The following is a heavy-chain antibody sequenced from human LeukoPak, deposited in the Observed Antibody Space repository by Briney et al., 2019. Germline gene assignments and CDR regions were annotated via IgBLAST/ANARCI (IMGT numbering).Heavy chain of an antibody. CDR3: ARASSSWYEWYFDY. J-gene: IGHJ4*02. CDR2: IYSGGST. D-gene: IGHD6-13*01. CDR1: GFTVSSNY. V-gene: IGHV3-53*01. Sequence: PGGSLRLSCAASGFTVSSNYMSWVRQAPGKGLEWVSVIYSGGSTYYADSVKGRFTISRDNSKNTLYLQMNSLRAEDTAVYYCARASSSWYEWYFDYWGQGTLVTVSS.